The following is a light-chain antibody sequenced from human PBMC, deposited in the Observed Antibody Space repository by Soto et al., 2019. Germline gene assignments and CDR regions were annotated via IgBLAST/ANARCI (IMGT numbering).Light chain of an antibody. V-gene: IGKV2-28*01. Sequence: DIVMTQSPLSLPVTPGEPASISCRSSQSLLHSNGYNYLDWYLQKPGQSPQLLIYLGSNRASGVPERFSGSGSGTDFTLKISRVEAEDVGVYYCMQALQTPWTFGQGPKVEIK. CDR3: MQALQTPWT. CDR1: QSLLHSNGYNY. J-gene: IGKJ1*01. CDR2: LGS.